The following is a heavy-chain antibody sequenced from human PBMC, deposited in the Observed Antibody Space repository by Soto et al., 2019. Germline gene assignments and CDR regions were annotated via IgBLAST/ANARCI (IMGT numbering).Heavy chain of an antibody. V-gene: IGHV3-23*01. J-gene: IGHJ5*02. CDR2: ISGSAATT. Sequence: GSLRLSCAASGFTFSSYAMNWVRQAPGKGLEWVSAISGSAATTHFADSVKGRFTISRDNPKNTLYLQTNSLRAEDTAVYYCAKRDTSGWYYFDPWGQGTQVTVSS. CDR1: GFTFSSYA. CDR3: AKRDTSGWYYFDP. D-gene: IGHD6-19*01.